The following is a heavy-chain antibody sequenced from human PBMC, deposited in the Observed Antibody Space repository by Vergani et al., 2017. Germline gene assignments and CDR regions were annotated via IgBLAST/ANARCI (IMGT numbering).Heavy chain of an antibody. CDR1: GFSIDNGYY. CDR3: ASQRRVYSSSWYNWFDP. CDR2: IYRTGRT. J-gene: IGHJ5*02. Sequence: QVQLQESGPGLVKPSETLSLTCAVAGFSIDNGYYWDWIRQPPGKGLEWIGSIYRTGRTHFNPSLKSRVTISVDTSNNHFSLRLNSLTAADTAVYYCASQRRVYSSSWYNWFDPWGQGTLVTVSS. D-gene: IGHD6-13*01. V-gene: IGHV4-38-2*01.